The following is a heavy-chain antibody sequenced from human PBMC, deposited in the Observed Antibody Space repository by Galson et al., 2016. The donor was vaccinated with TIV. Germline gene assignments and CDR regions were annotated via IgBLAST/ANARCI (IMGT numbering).Heavy chain of an antibody. CDR1: GYTFTAYY. Sequence: QSGAEVIKPGASVKVSCKASGYTFTAYYVHWIRQAPGQGVEWMGWVYPTSGGAILAPKFAGRVIMTRDTSINTAYMVLTILTSDDRAVYFCATIEGGVRSFWGRGTLVTVSS. CDR3: ATIEGGVRSF. V-gene: IGHV1-2*02. J-gene: IGHJ4*02. CDR2: VYPTSGGA. D-gene: IGHD1-7*01.